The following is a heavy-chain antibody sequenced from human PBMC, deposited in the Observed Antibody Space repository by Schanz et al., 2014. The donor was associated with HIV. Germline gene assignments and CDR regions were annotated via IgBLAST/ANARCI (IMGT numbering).Heavy chain of an antibody. CDR1: GFPFAAYA. J-gene: IGHJ4*02. CDR3: AKPEYDSRGNSQSHFDY. Sequence: VQMLESGGGSVQPGGSLRLSCAASGFPFAAYAMTWVRQAPGKGLEWVSAISGSGGSTYYADSVNGRFTISRDNSKNTLYLQMTTLRIDDTAVYYCAKPEYDSRGNSQSHFDYWGQGTLVTVSS. V-gene: IGHV3-23*01. D-gene: IGHD3-22*01. CDR2: ISGSGGST.